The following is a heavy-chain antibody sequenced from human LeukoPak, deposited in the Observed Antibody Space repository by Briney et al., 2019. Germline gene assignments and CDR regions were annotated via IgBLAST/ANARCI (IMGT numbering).Heavy chain of an antibody. D-gene: IGHD4-23*01. Sequence: SQTLSLTCAVSGGSISSGGYSWSWIRQPPGKGLEWIGYIYHSGSTYYNPSLKSRVTISVDRSKNQFSLKLSSVTAADTAVYYCARGVVGGNAQVRWFNPWGQGTLVTVSS. CDR2: IYHSGST. J-gene: IGHJ5*02. CDR1: GGSISSGGYS. V-gene: IGHV4-30-2*01. CDR3: ARGVVGGNAQVRWFNP.